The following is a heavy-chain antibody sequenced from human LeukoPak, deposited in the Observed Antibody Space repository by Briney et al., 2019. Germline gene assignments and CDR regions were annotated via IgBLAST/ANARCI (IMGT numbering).Heavy chain of an antibody. V-gene: IGHV3-15*01. J-gene: IGHJ4*02. CDR1: GFAFSGTW. D-gene: IGHD3-3*01. CDR3: TTEFWYYFNN. CDR2: INTRTDGATT. Sequence: GWSLRLTCAGSGFAFSGTWLNWVRQPPWQGLEWVGRINTRTDGATTTYAAPVKGSFTISRDDSKSTLYLEMNSLKTEDTAVYYCTTEFWYYFNNWGQGTLVTVSS.